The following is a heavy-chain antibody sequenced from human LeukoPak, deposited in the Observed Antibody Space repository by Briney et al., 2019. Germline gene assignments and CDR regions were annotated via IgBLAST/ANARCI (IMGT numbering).Heavy chain of an antibody. D-gene: IGHD1-26*01. CDR1: GGSFSGYY. CDR2: INHSGST. J-gene: IGHJ5*02. CDR3: ARSSGSYGA. V-gene: IGHV4-34*01. Sequence: SETLSLTCAVYGGSFSGYYWSWIRQPPGKGLEWIGEINHSGSTSYNPSLKSRVTISVDTSKNQFSLKLSSVTAADTAVYYCARSSGSYGAWGQGTLVTVSS.